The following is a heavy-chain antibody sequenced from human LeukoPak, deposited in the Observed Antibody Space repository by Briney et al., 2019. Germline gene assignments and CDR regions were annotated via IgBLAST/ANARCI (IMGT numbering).Heavy chain of an antibody. D-gene: IGHD4-17*01. CDR2: IHPKSGGT. J-gene: IGHJ4*02. CDR1: GYTFTGYY. CDR3: ARDHPYGDYYFDY. V-gene: IGHV1-2*02. Sequence: ASVKVSCKASGYTFTGYYMHWVRQAPGQGLEWMGWIHPKSGGTNYAQKFQGRVTMTRDTSISTAYMELSRLRSDDTAVYYCARDHPYGDYYFDYWGQGTLVTVSS.